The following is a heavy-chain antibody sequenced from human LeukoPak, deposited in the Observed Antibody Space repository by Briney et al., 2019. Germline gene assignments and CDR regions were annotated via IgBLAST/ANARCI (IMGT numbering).Heavy chain of an antibody. Sequence: ASVKVSCKASGYTFTSYDINWVRQATGQGLEWMGWMNPNSGNTGYAQKFQGRVTMTRNTSTSTAYMELSSLRSEDTAVYYCVIGSGWINFDYWGQGTLVTVSS. J-gene: IGHJ4*02. D-gene: IGHD6-19*01. CDR3: VIGSGWINFDY. CDR2: MNPNSGNT. CDR1: GYTFTSYD. V-gene: IGHV1-8*01.